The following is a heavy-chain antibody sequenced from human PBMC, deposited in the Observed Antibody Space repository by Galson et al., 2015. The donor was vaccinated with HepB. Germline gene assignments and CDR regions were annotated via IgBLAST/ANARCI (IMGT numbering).Heavy chain of an antibody. CDR1: GFTFSSYA. Sequence: SLRLSCAASGFTFSSYATHWVRQAPGKGLEYVSAISSNGGSTYYADSVKGRFTISRDNSKNTLYLQMSSLRAEDTAVYYCVRYCSGGSCYSNDAFDIWGQGIPGHRLL. J-gene: IGHJ3*02. CDR2: ISSNGGST. CDR3: VRYCSGGSCYSNDAFDI. V-gene: IGHV3-64D*06. D-gene: IGHD2-15*01.